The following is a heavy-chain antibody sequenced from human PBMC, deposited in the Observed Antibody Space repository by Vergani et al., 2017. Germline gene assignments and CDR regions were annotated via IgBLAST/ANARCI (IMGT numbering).Heavy chain of an antibody. V-gene: IGHV5-51*01. Sequence: EVQLVQSGAEVKKPGESLTISCKGSGYSFTSYWIGWVRQMPGKGLEWMGIIYPGDSDTRYRPSFQGQVTISADKSISTAYLQWSSLKASDTAMYYCARDRSSSGGRAGRYWFDPWGQGTLVTVSS. CDR1: GYSFTSYW. CDR3: ARDRSSSGGRAGRYWFDP. CDR2: IYPGDSDT. J-gene: IGHJ5*02. D-gene: IGHD6-19*01.